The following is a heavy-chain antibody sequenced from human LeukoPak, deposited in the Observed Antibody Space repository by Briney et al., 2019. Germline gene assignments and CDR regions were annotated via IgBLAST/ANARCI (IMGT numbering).Heavy chain of an antibody. CDR3: VGCSLDYADNLDAFHI. V-gene: IGHV4-4*07. CDR1: GGSISSYY. J-gene: IGHJ3*02. D-gene: IGHD4-23*01. CDR2: IYTSGST. Sequence: PSETLSLTCAVSGGSISSYYWSWIRQPAGKGLEWIGRIYTSGSTNYNPSLKSRVTMSVDTSKNQFSLKLSSVTAADTAVYYCVGCSLDYADNLDAFHIWGQGTLVAVSS.